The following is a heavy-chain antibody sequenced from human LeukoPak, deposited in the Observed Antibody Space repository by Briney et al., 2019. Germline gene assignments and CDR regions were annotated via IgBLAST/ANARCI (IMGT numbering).Heavy chain of an antibody. CDR1: GGSISSSSYY. Sequence: SETLSLTCTVSGGSISSSSYYWGWIRQPPGKGLEWIGSIYYSGSTYYNPSLKSRVTISVDTSKNQFSLKLSSATAADTAVYYCARLAVAAYSFDYWGQGTLVTVSS. CDR2: IYYSGST. V-gene: IGHV4-39*01. CDR3: ARLAVAAYSFDY. J-gene: IGHJ4*02. D-gene: IGHD6-19*01.